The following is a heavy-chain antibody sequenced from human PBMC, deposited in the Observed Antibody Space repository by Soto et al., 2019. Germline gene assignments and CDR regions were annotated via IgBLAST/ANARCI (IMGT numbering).Heavy chain of an antibody. D-gene: IGHD5-18*01. CDR3: ARALDTAMVNPYFDY. CDR1: GFTFGSYA. CDR2: ISYDGSNK. V-gene: IGHV3-30-3*01. Sequence: PGGSLRLSCAASGFTFGSYAVHWVRQAPGKGLEWVAVISYDGSNKYYADSVKGRFTISRDNSKNTLYLQMNSLRAEDTAVYYCARALDTAMVNPYFDYWGQGTLVTVSS. J-gene: IGHJ4*02.